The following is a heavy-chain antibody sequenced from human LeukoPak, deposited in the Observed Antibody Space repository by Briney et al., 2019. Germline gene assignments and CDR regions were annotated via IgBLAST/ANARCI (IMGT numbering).Heavy chain of an antibody. CDR2: IEPSDSYT. V-gene: IGHV5-10-1*01. CDR1: GYSFTSYW. Sequence: GASLKISCKGSGYSFTSYWISWGHPMRGKGQELVGRIEPSDSYTNYSPSFQGHVTTSADKSITTAYLQWSSLKASDTAMYYCARLSWQLPHYGMDVWGQGTTVTVSS. D-gene: IGHD2-15*01. CDR3: ARLSWQLPHYGMDV. J-gene: IGHJ6*02.